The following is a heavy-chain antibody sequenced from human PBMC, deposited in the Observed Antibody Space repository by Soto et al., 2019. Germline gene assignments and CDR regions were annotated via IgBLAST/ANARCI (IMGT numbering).Heavy chain of an antibody. Sequence: SSETLSLTCAVYGGSFSGYYWSWIRQRPGKGLEWIGETNHSGSTNYNPSLKSRVTISVDASKNQFSLKLSSVTAADTAVYYCARGGHYDFWSGYYILHNWFDPWGQGTLVTVSS. CDR3: ARGGHYDFWSGYYILHNWFDP. CDR1: GGSFSGYY. J-gene: IGHJ5*02. CDR2: TNHSGST. V-gene: IGHV4-34*01. D-gene: IGHD3-3*01.